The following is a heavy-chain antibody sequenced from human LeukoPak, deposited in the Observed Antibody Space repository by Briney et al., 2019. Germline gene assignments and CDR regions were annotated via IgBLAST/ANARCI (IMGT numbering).Heavy chain of an antibody. CDR1: GYSFTSYW. J-gene: IGHJ4*02. CDR3: ARHEMVREVISPGDY. D-gene: IGHD3-10*01. V-gene: IGHV5-51*01. CDR2: IYPGDPDT. Sequence: GESLKISCKGSGYSFTSYWIGWVRQMPGKGLEWMGIIYPGDPDTRYSPSFQGQVTISADKSISTAYLQWSSLKASDTAMYYCARHEMVREVISPGDYWGQGTLVTVSS.